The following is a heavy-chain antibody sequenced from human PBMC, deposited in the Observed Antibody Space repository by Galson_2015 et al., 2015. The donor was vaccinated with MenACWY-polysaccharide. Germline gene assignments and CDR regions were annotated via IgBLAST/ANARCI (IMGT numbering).Heavy chain of an antibody. CDR1: GYTFTSYD. Sequence: SVKVSCKASGYTFTSYDINWVRQATGQGLEWMGWMNPNSGNTGYAQKFQGRVTMTRNTSISTAYMELSSLRSEDTAVYYCARLPWSGWNWFDPWGQGTLVTVSS. V-gene: IGHV1-8*01. CDR2: MNPNSGNT. J-gene: IGHJ5*02. D-gene: IGHD3-3*01. CDR3: ARLPWSGWNWFDP.